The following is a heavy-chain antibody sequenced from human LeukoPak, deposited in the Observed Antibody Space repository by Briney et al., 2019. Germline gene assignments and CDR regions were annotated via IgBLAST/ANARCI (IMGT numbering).Heavy chain of an antibody. J-gene: IGHJ4*02. V-gene: IGHV3-23*01. Sequence: GGSLRLSCAASGFTFSSYAMSWVRQAPGKGLEWVSAISGSGGSTYYADSVKGRFTISRDNSKNTLYLQMNSLRAEDTAVYYCAKGGGRYSSGWYGYWGQGTLVTVS. CDR2: ISGSGGST. D-gene: IGHD6-19*01. CDR1: GFTFSSYA. CDR3: AKGGGRYSSGWYGY.